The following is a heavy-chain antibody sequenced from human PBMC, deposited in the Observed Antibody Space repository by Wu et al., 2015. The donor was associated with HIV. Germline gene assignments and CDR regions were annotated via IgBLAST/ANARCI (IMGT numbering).Heavy chain of an antibody. J-gene: IGHJ6*03. CDR2: IIPIFGTP. CDR3: AREGVLAARLPIPPFTTYYMDV. V-gene: IGHV1-69*14. CDR1: GGTFTSYA. Sequence: QVQLVQSGAEVKKPGSSVKVSCKASGGTFTSYAISWVRQAPGQGLEWMGGIIPIFGTPNYAQKFQDRVTITADKSTGAAYMELSGLRSEDTAVYYCAREGVLAARLPIPPFTTYYMDVWGKGTTVTVSS. D-gene: IGHD6-6*01.